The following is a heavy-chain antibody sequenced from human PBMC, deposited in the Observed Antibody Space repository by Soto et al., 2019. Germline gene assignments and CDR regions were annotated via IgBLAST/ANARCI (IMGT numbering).Heavy chain of an antibody. CDR2: VFYSGAT. Sequence: SETLSLTCNVSGGPIKTGDYYWNWIRQPPWKGLEWIGYVFYSGATNYSPSLKSRAAISMDTSKNQFSLSLTSVTAADTAVYYCARAGFSYGHLLFWGQGXRVTVSS. V-gene: IGHV4-30-4*01. D-gene: IGHD3-10*01. CDR1: GGPIKTGDYY. J-gene: IGHJ4*02. CDR3: ARAGFSYGHLLF.